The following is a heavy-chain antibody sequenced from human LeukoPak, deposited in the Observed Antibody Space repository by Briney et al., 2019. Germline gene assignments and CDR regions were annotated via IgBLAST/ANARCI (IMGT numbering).Heavy chain of an antibody. Sequence: GGSLRLSCAASGFTFSNYGMSWVRQAPGKGLEWVSGISGSGGTTYYADSVKGRFTISRDNAKNSLYLQMNSLRAEDTAVYYCARGIWAAAADFDYWGQGTLVTVSS. V-gene: IGHV3-23*01. CDR1: GFTFSNYG. J-gene: IGHJ4*02. CDR2: ISGSGGTT. D-gene: IGHD6-13*01. CDR3: ARGIWAAAADFDY.